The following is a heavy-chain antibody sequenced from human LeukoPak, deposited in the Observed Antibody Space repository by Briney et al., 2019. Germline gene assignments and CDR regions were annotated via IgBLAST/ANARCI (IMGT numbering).Heavy chain of an antibody. CDR3: VRGSYGAYDY. D-gene: IGHD4-17*01. J-gene: IGHJ4*02. Sequence: PGRSLRLSCAASGFTFSSYWMHWVRQAPGKGLVWVSRINTDGSSTSYADSVKGRFTISRDNAKYSLYLQMNSLRAEDTAVYYCVRGSYGAYDYWGQGSLVTVSS. V-gene: IGHV3-74*01. CDR1: GFTFSSYW. CDR2: INTDGSST.